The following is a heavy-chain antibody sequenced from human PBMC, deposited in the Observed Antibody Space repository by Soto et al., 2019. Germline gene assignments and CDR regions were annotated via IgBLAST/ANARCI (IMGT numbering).Heavy chain of an antibody. CDR2: FDPEDGET. D-gene: IGHD1-26*01. J-gene: IGHJ4*02. V-gene: IGHV1-24*01. CDR1: GYTLTELS. Sequence: ASVKVSCKVSGYTLTELSMHWVRQAPGKGLEWMGGFDPEDGETIYAQKFQGRVTMTEDTSTDTAYMELSSLRSEDTAVYYCATDFFLGSSSPFDYWGQGTLVTVSS. CDR3: ATDFFLGSSSPFDY.